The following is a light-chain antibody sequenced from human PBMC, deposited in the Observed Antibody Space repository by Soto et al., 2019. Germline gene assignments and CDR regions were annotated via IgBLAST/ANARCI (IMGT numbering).Light chain of an antibody. CDR3: CSYAGSSFYV. CDR2: EVS. J-gene: IGLJ1*01. Sequence: QSALTQPASVSGSPGQSITISCTGTSSDVGSYNLVSWYQRHPGKAPKLMIYEVSKRPSGVSNRFSGSKSGNTASLTISGLQAEDEADYYCCSYAGSSFYVFGTGTKLTVL. CDR1: SSDVGSYNL. V-gene: IGLV2-23*02.